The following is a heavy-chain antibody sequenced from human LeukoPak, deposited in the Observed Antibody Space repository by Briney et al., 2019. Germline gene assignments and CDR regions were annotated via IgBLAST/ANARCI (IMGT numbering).Heavy chain of an antibody. CDR2: IYHSGST. D-gene: IGHD6-19*01. CDR3: ARGGNSAWYFDY. CDR1: GDSITSTNW. J-gene: IGHJ4*02. V-gene: IGHV4-4*02. Sequence: SGTQSLACAVSGDSITSTNWWTWVRQPPGKGLEWIGEIYHSGSTNYNPSLKSRVTISLDRSRNQFSLRLNSVTAADTAVYYCARGGNSAWYFDYWGQGTLVTVSS.